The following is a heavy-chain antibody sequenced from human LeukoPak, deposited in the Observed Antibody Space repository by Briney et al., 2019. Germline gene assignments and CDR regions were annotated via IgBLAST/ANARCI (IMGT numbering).Heavy chain of an antibody. CDR3: ARIVARRDGYNSLGY. Sequence: ASVKVSCKASGYTFTGYYIHWVRQAPGQGLEWMGWINPNSGGTNYAQKFQGRVTMTRDTSISTAYMELSRLRSDDTAVYYCARIVARRDGYNSLGYWGQGTLVTVSS. CDR2: INPNSGGT. J-gene: IGHJ4*02. CDR1: GYTFTGYY. V-gene: IGHV1-2*02. D-gene: IGHD5-24*01.